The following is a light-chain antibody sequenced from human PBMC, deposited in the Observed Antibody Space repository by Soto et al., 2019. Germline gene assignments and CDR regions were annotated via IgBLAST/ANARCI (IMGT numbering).Light chain of an antibody. Sequence: QLVLTQSPSASASLGASVKLTCTLSSGHSSYTIARHQQQPEKGPRYLMNLNSDGSHSKGDGIPDRFSGSSSGAERYLTISSLQSEDEADYYCQTWGTGIVIFGGGTKLTVL. V-gene: IGLV4-69*01. J-gene: IGLJ2*01. CDR2: LNSDGSH. CDR3: QTWGTGIVI. CDR1: SGHSSYT.